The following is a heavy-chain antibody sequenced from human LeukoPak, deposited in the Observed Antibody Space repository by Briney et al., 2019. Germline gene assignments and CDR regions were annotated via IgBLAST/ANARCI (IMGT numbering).Heavy chain of an antibody. CDR2: IYYNGNT. J-gene: IGHJ6*02. CDR1: GGSISSSSFY. Sequence: SETLSLTCTVTGGSISSSSFYWGCIRQPPGKGLECIGSIYYNGNTYYNPSLKSRVTISVDRSKHQFSLKLSSVTAADTAVYYCARGRDYSLYYYGMDVWGQGTTVTVSS. V-gene: IGHV4-39*07. CDR3: ARGRDYSLYYYGMDV. D-gene: IGHD4-17*01.